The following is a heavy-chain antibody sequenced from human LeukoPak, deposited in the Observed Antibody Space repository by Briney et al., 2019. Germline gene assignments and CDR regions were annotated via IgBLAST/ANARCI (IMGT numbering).Heavy chain of an antibody. D-gene: IGHD6-19*01. V-gene: IGHV4-34*01. CDR2: INHSGST. Sequence: SESLSLTCAVYGGSFSGYYWSWIRQPPGKGLEWIGEINHSGSTNYNPSLKSRVTISVDTSKNQFSLKLSSVTAADTAVYYCARGRGSSGWYLYYFDYWGQGTLVTVSS. J-gene: IGHJ4*02. CDR1: GGSFSGYY. CDR3: ARGRGSSGWYLYYFDY.